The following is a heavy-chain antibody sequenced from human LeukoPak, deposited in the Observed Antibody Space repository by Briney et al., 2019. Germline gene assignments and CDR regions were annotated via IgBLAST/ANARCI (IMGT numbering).Heavy chain of an antibody. Sequence: PGGSLRLSCVASGFTFSNYLMNWVRQAPGKGLEWVSGISHSGSSIYYADSVKGRFTISRDNSQNTLYLQMDRLRVEDTAVHYCAMALDYWGQGTLVTVSS. J-gene: IGHJ4*02. CDR3: AMALDY. CDR2: ISHSGSSI. CDR1: GFTFSNYL. V-gene: IGHV3-23*01.